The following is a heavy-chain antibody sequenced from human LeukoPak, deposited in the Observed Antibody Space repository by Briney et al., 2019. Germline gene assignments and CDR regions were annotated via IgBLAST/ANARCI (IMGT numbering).Heavy chain of an antibody. CDR3: ARDIVHKWLDP. V-gene: IGHV4-31*03. CDR1: GDSISSGGYY. CDR2: IYYSGST. Sequence: ASQTLSLTCTVSGDSISSGGYYWSWIRQHPGKGLEWIGYIYYSGSTYYNPSLKSRVTISVDTSKNQFSLKLSSVTAADTAVYYCARDIVHKWLDPWGQGTLVTVSS. J-gene: IGHJ5*02. D-gene: IGHD2-8*01.